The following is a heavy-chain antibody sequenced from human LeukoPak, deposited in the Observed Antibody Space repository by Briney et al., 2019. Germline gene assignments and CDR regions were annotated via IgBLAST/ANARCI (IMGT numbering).Heavy chain of an antibody. V-gene: IGHV4-34*01. J-gene: IGHJ3*02. D-gene: IGHD3-10*01. CDR1: GGSFSGYY. Sequence: SETLSLTCAVYGGSFSGYYWSWIRQPPGKGLEWIGEINHSGSTNYNPSLKSRVTISVDTSKNQFSLKLSSVTAADTAVYYCARERKRFGDLLPGTRDAFDIWGQGTMVTVSS. CDR2: INHSGST. CDR3: ARERKRFGDLLPGTRDAFDI.